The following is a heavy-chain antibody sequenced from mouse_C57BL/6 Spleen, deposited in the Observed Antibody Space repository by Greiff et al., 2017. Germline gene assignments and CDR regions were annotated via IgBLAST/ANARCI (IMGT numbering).Heavy chain of an antibody. CDR2: IDPETGGT. D-gene: IGHD1-1*01. J-gene: IGHJ2*01. V-gene: IGHV1-15*01. CDR1: GYTFTDYE. Sequence: LVRPGASVTLSCKASGYTFTDYEMHWVKQTPVHGLEWIGAIDPETGGTAYNQKFKGKAILTADKSSSTAYMELRSLTSEDSAVYYCTKSSYYGSNYFDYWGQGTTLTVSS. CDR3: TKSSYYGSNYFDY.